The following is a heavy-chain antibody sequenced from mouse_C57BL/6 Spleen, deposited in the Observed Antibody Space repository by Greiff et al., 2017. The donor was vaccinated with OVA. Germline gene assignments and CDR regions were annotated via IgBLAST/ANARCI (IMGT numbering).Heavy chain of an antibody. CDR1: GYAFSSSW. CDR2: LYPGDGDT. Sequence: QVQLQQSGPELVKPGASVKISCKASGYAFSSSWMNWVKQRPGKGLEWIGRLYPGDGDTNYNGKVKGKATLTADKSSSTAYMQLSSLTSEDSAVYFCAREALWYFDVWGTGTTVTVSS. V-gene: IGHV1-82*01. CDR3: AREALWYFDV. D-gene: IGHD3-2*02. J-gene: IGHJ1*03.